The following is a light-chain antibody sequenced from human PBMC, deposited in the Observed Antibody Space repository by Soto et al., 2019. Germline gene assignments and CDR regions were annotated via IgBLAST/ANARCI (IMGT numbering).Light chain of an antibody. Sequence: DIVMTQSPLSLPVTPGEPASISCRSSQSLLYRNGYNYLDRYMQKPGQSPQLLIYLGSNRASGVPVRFSGSGSGTDFTLKISRVEAEDAGVYYCMQALQTPYTFGQGTKLEIK. V-gene: IGKV2-28*01. CDR1: QSLLYRNGYNY. CDR3: MQALQTPYT. J-gene: IGKJ2*01. CDR2: LGS.